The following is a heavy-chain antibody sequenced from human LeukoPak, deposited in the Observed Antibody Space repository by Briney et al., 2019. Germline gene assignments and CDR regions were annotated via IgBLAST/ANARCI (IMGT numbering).Heavy chain of an antibody. J-gene: IGHJ4*02. V-gene: IGHV3-23*01. CDR1: GFTFNSYA. D-gene: IGHD6-19*01. CDR2: ITSGGST. Sequence: GGSLRLSCAASGFTFNSYAMSWVRQAPGKGLEWVSVITSGGSTYYAGSVKGRFTISRDNSENTLYLQMNSLRAEDTALYYCAKAVSGYSTGRAIDSWGQGTLVTVSS. CDR3: AKAVSGYSTGRAIDS.